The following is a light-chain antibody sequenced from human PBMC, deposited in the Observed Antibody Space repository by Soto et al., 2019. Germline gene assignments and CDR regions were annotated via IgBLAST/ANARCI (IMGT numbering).Light chain of an antibody. Sequence: EIVLTQSPGTLSLSPGERATLSCRASQSVSSSYLAWYQQKPGQAPRLLIYGTSKRATGIPDRFSGSGSGTYFILTISILEPEDFAVYYCQQYDRSPWTFGQGTKVEIK. CDR1: QSVSSSY. V-gene: IGKV3-20*01. CDR3: QQYDRSPWT. CDR2: GTS. J-gene: IGKJ1*01.